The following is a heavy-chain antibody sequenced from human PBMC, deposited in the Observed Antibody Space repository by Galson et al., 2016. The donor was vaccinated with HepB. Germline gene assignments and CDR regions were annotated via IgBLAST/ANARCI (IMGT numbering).Heavy chain of an antibody. J-gene: IGHJ6*02. D-gene: IGHD2-8*02. CDR3: ARGSVVEPGGVLRWGPKTKYYYRAMDV. CDR1: GGSITSSNYY. V-gene: IGHV4-39*01. Sequence: ETLSLTCTVSGGSITSSNYYWGWIRQPPGKGLEWIGSLSYSRTTSYGSPPQIRSGTTYYTSSLRRRFTISVLQSTTKFSLTLTSVTAADTAVYYCARGSVVEPGGVLRWGPKTKYYYRAMDVWGQGTTVIVSS. CDR2: LSYSRTTSYGSPPQIRSGTT.